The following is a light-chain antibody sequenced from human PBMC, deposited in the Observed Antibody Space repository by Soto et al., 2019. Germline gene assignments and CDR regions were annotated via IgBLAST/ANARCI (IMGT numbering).Light chain of an antibody. CDR2: ANR. Sequence: QLVLTQPPSVSGAPGQRVTIPCTGSSSNIGAGYDVHWYQQLPGTAPKLLIYANRIRPSGVPDRFSGSKSGTSASLAITGLQAEDEADYYCQSYDSSLSGVIFGGGTKLTVL. V-gene: IGLV1-40*01. CDR1: SSNIGAGYD. J-gene: IGLJ2*01. CDR3: QSYDSSLSGVI.